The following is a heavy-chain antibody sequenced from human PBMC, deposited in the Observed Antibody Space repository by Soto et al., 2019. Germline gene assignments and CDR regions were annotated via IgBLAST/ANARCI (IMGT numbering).Heavy chain of an antibody. CDR3: AKEIVGAINY. D-gene: IGHD1-26*01. V-gene: IGHV3-9*01. J-gene: IGHJ4*02. CDR1: GFTFDDYA. Sequence: EVQLVESGGGLVQPGESLRLSCAASGFTFDDYAMHWVRQAPGKGLEWVSGISWNSGKIGYADSVKGRFTISRDNATNFLYLQMNSLRPEDTALYYCAKEIVGAINYWGQGILVTVSS. CDR2: ISWNSGKI.